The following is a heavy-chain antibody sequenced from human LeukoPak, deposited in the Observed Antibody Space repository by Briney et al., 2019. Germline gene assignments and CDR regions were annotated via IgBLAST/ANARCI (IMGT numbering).Heavy chain of an antibody. CDR3: VIWGDYDVLTGYYVPDY. J-gene: IGHJ4*02. Sequence: GGSLRLSCVASGFTFSNYAMSWVRQAPGKGLEWVSAITGSGTSTYYADSLKGRFTVSRDNSKNTVFLQMNSLRHEDTAIYYCVIWGDYDVLTGYYVPDYWGQGTLVTVSS. V-gene: IGHV3-23*01. CDR2: ITGSGTST. D-gene: IGHD3-9*01. CDR1: GFTFSNYA.